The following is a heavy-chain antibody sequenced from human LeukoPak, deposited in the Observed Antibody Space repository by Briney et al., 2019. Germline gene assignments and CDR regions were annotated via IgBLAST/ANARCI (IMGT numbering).Heavy chain of an antibody. D-gene: IGHD2-8*01. CDR2: ISYDGSNK. CDR3: ARVVAPDGVWGTGYYYMDV. J-gene: IGHJ6*03. V-gene: IGHV3-30*04. CDR1: GFTFSSYA. Sequence: GGSLRLSCAASGFTFSSYAMHWVRQAPGKGLEWVAVISYDGSNKYYADSVKGRFTISRDNAKNSLYLQMNSLRAEDTAVYYCARVVAPDGVWGTGYYYMDVWGKGTTVTVSS.